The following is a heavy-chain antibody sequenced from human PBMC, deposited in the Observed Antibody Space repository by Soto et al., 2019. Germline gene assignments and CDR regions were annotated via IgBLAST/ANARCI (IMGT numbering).Heavy chain of an antibody. D-gene: IGHD3-16*01. CDR3: ARQGSNSSRRLSWFAP. V-gene: IGHV4-39*01. J-gene: IGHJ5*02. Sequence: SETLSLTCTASGGSSSSSTYSWGWIRQPPGKGLEWIGSMHYSGATYYNPSLKSRVSISVDTSKSQFSLKLTFVTAADTAVYFCARQGSNSSRRLSWFAPWGQGTLVTVSS. CDR2: MHYSGAT. CDR1: GGSSSSSTYS.